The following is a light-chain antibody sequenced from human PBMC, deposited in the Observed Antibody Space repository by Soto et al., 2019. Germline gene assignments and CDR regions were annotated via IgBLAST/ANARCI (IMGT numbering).Light chain of an antibody. V-gene: IGLV2-11*01. Sequence: QSALTQPRSVSGSPGQSVTISCTGTSSDVGGYNYVSWYQHHPGNAPKLMIYDVSERPSGVPDRFSGSKSGNTASLTISGLQDEDEADYYCSSYAGRYRDVFGTGTKLTVL. CDR1: SSDVGGYNY. CDR2: DVS. CDR3: SSYAGRYRDV. J-gene: IGLJ1*01.